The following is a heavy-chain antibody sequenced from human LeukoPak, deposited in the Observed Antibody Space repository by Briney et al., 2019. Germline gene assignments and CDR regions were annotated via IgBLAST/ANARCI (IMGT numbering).Heavy chain of an antibody. D-gene: IGHD1-26*01. J-gene: IGHJ4*02. V-gene: IGHV3-7*01. CDR3: ARDPRIYSGSYYVDY. CDR1: GFTFSSYW. Sequence: GGSLRLSCAASGFTFSSYWMSWVRQAPGKGLEWVANIKQDGSEKYYEDSVKGRFTISRDNAKNSLYLQMNSLRAEDTAVYYCARDPRIYSGSYYVDYWGQGTLVTVSS. CDR2: IKQDGSEK.